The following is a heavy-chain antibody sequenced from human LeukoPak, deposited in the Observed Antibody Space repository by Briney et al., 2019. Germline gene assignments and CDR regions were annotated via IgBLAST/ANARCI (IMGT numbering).Heavy chain of an antibody. CDR3: AKDSSQSYFDYGDYSPLDAFDI. J-gene: IGHJ3*02. Sequence: HPGGSLRLSCAASGFTFSSYAMSWVRQAPGKGLGWVSAISGSGGSTYYADSVKGRFTISRDNSKNTLYLQMNSLRAEDTAVYYCAKDSSQSYFDYGDYSPLDAFDIWGQGTMVTVSS. V-gene: IGHV3-23*01. D-gene: IGHD4-17*01. CDR2: ISGSGGST. CDR1: GFTFSSYA.